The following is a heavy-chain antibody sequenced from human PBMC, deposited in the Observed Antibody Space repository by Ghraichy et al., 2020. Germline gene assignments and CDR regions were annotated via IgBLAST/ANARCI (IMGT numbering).Heavy chain of an antibody. Sequence: SETLSLTCTVSGGSISSGSYYWSWIRQPAGKGLEWIGRIYTSGSTNYNPSLKSRVTISVDTSKNQFSLKLSSVTAADTAVYYCARSLVVVAATAGFRGWFDPWGQGTLVTVSS. D-gene: IGHD2-15*01. V-gene: IGHV4-61*02. CDR3: ARSLVVVAATAGFRGWFDP. CDR1: GGSISSGSYY. J-gene: IGHJ5*02. CDR2: IYTSGST.